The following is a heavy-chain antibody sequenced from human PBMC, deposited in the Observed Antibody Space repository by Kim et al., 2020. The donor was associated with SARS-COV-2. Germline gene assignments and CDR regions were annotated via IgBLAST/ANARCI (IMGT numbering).Heavy chain of an antibody. V-gene: IGHV1-3*01. D-gene: IGHD2-2*01. CDR2: IHAGNGNT. CDR1: GYTFTSYA. Sequence: APVKVSCKASGYTFTSYAMHWVRQAPGQRLEWMGWIHAGNGNTKYSQKFQGRVTITRDTSASTAYMELSSLRSEDTAVYYCARDHRSCSSTTCYGEAIDYWGQGTLVTVSS. J-gene: IGHJ4*02. CDR3: ARDHRSCSSTTCYGEAIDY.